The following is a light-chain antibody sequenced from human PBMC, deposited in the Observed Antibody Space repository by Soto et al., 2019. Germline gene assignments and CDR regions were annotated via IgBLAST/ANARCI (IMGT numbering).Light chain of an antibody. CDR2: GAS. Sequence: EIVLTQSPGTLSLSPGEEATLSCRASQSVDSNYLAWYQQKPGQTPRLIIYGASGRADGIPHRFSGSGFGTDFTLTISSLEPEDFAVYYCQQRSNWFLTFGGGTKVEIK. CDR1: QSVDSNY. J-gene: IGKJ4*01. CDR3: QQRSNWFLT. V-gene: IGKV3D-20*02.